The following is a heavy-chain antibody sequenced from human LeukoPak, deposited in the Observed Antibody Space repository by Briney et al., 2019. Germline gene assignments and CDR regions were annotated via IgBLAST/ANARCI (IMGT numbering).Heavy chain of an antibody. J-gene: IGHJ4*02. D-gene: IGHD3-22*01. Sequence: PGGSLRLSCAASGFTFSSYGMHWVRQAPGKGLEWVAVISYDGSNKYYADSVKGRFTISRDDSKNTLYLQMNSLRAEDTAVYYCARGGYYDSSGYYYVRARSATYYFDYWGQGTLVTVSS. CDR3: ARGGYYDSSGYYYVRARSATYYFDY. CDR2: ISYDGSNK. CDR1: GFTFSSYG. V-gene: IGHV3-30*03.